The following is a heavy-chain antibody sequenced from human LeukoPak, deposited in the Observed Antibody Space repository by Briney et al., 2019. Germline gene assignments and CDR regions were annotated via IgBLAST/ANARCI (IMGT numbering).Heavy chain of an antibody. Sequence: SGGSLRLSRAASGFTFSDYYMSWIRQAPGKGLECVSYISSSASNTYYADSVRGRFTISRDNAKDSLYLQMNSLRAEDTAVYYCARGRDYFDYWGQGILVTVSS. CDR1: GFTFSDYY. V-gene: IGHV3-11*04. CDR3: ARGRDYFDY. J-gene: IGHJ4*02. CDR2: ISSSASNT.